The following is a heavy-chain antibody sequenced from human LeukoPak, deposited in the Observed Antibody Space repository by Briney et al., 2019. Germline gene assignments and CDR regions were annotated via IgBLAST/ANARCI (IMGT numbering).Heavy chain of an antibody. J-gene: IGHJ1*01. CDR3: ARGGAARLHFQN. CDR1: GGSISTYY. Sequence: SETLSLTCTVSGGSISTYYWNWIRQPPGKGLEWIGYIYHSRSTNYNPSLQSRVTISVDTSKNQFSLNLNSVTAADTAVYYCARGGAARLHFQNWGQGTLVTVSS. CDR2: IYHSRST. D-gene: IGHD6-6*01. V-gene: IGHV4-59*01.